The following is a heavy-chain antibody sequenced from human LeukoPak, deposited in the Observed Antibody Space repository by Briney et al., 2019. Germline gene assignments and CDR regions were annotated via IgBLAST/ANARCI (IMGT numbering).Heavy chain of an antibody. CDR1: GGSISSNSYY. Sequence: KSSESLSLTCSVSGGSISSNSYYWGCMPQPPGKGLEWIESIYYSGSTYYNPSLKSRVNISVDTSRNQFSLKLNSVTAADTAVFYCARREWSSTPFDYWGQGTLVTVSS. CDR2: IYYSGST. D-gene: IGHD2-8*01. J-gene: IGHJ4*02. V-gene: IGHV4-39*01. CDR3: ARREWSSTPFDY.